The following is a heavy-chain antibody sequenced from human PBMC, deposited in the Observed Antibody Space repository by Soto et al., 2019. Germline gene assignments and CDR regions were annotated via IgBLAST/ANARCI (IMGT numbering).Heavy chain of an antibody. D-gene: IGHD1-26*01. CDR2: ISYDGSNK. V-gene: IGHV3-30*18. CDR3: AKASYSGSYRTQYGMDV. J-gene: IGHJ6*02. CDR1: GFTFSSYG. Sequence: QVQLVESGGGVVQPGRSLRLPCAASGFTFSSYGMHWVRQAPGKGLEWVAVISYDGSNKYYADSVKGRFTISRDNSKNTLYLQMNSLRAEDTAVYYCAKASYSGSYRTQYGMDVWGQGTTVTVSS.